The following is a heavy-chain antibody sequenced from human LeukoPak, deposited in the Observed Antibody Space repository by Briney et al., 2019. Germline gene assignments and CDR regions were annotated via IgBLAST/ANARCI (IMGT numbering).Heavy chain of an antibody. CDR1: GASIRSYC. J-gene: IGHJ5*01. CDR2: MYSSGIT. Sequence: SETLSLTCSVSGASIRSYCWSWIRQSAGKGLEWIGRMYSSGITDYNPPLKSRVTMSRDTSNNQFSLTLNSVTAADTAVYYCARETNNNGWYADSWGQGTLVTVSS. CDR3: ARETNNNGWYADS. V-gene: IGHV4-4*07. D-gene: IGHD6-13*01.